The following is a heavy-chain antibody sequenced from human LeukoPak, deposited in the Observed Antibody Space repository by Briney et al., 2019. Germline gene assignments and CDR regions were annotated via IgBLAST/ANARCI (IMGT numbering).Heavy chain of an antibody. D-gene: IGHD2-2*01. Sequence: GGSLRLSCAGSGFTFSDYYMSWIRQAPGKGLEWVSYISSSGRTIYYADSVKGRFTISRDNAKNSLYLQMNSLRAEDTAVYYFARADCSSSSCYELDYWGQGTLVTVSS. V-gene: IGHV3-11*04. CDR1: GFTFSDYY. CDR3: ARADCSSSSCYELDY. CDR2: ISSSGRTI. J-gene: IGHJ4*02.